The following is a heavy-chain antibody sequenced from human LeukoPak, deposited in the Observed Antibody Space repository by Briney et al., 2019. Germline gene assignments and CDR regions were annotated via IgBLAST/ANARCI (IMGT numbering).Heavy chain of an antibody. D-gene: IGHD6-6*01. CDR3: ARYSSSWGQDDFDI. V-gene: IGHV1-69*05. J-gene: IGHJ3*02. CDR2: IIPIFGTA. CDR1: GGTFSSYA. Sequence: VSSVKVSCKASGGTFSSYAISWVRQAPGQGLEWMGGIIPIFGTANYAQKFQGRVTITTDESTSTAYMELSSLRSEDTAVYYCARYSSSWGQDDFDIWGQGTMVTVSS.